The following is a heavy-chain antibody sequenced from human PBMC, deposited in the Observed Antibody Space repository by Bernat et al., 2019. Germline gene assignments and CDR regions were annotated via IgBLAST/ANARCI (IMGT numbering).Heavy chain of an antibody. CDR2: ISYDGSNK. V-gene: IGHV3-30*01. Sequence: QVQLVESGGGVVQPGRSLRLSCAASGFTFSSYAMHWVRQAPGKGLEWVAVISYDGSNKYYADSVKGRFTISRDNSKNTLYLRMNSLRAEDTAVYYCATDNVREIAARPFDYWGQGTLVTVSS. CDR1: GFTFSSYA. J-gene: IGHJ4*02. D-gene: IGHD6-6*01. CDR3: ATDNVREIAARPFDY.